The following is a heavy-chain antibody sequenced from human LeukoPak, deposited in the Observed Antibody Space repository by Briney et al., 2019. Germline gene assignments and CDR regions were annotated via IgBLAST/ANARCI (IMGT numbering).Heavy chain of an antibody. Sequence: PGGSLRLSCAASGFTFSSYWMSWVRQAPGKGLEWVANIKQDGSEKYYVDSVKGRFTISRDNAKNSLYLQMNSLRAEDTAVYYCARVGATKFKTFDYWGQGTLVTVSS. CDR2: IKQDGSEK. V-gene: IGHV3-7*04. CDR1: GFTFSSYW. D-gene: IGHD1-26*01. CDR3: ARVGATKFKTFDY. J-gene: IGHJ4*02.